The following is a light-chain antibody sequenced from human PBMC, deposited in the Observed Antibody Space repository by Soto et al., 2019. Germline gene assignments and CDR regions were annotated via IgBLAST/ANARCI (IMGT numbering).Light chain of an antibody. CDR3: QQYNNWPPYT. V-gene: IGKV3-15*01. CDR2: DAS. Sequence: EILLTQSPATLSVSPGERATLSCRASQSVSSNFAWYQQKPGQAPRLLIYDASTRATGIPARFSGSGSGTDFTLTISSLQSEDFAVYYCQQYNNWPPYTFGQGTKVDI. J-gene: IGKJ2*01. CDR1: QSVSSN.